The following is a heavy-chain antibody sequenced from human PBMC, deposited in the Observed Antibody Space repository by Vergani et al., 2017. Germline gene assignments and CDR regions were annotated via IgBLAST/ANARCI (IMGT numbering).Heavy chain of an antibody. CDR2: MSPNSGKT. CDR3: ARGRVQSWRLSYYYYMGV. V-gene: IGHV1-8*02. CDR1: GGTFSSYA. D-gene: IGHD1-1*01. J-gene: IGHJ6*03. Sequence: QVQLVQSGAEVKKPGSSVKVSCKASGGTFSSYAISWVRQAPGQGLEWMGWMSPNSGKTGYAQKFHGRVTFTRNTSISTAYMEVSSLRSEDTAVYYCARGRVQSWRLSYYYYMGVWGKGTTVTVSS.